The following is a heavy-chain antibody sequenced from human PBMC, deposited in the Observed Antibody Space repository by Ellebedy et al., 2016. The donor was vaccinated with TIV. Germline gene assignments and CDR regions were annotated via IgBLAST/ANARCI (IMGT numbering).Heavy chain of an antibody. V-gene: IGHV4-61*01. D-gene: IGHD6-6*01. J-gene: IGHJ4*02. CDR3: ARSSSIAARLKFDY. Sequence: MPSETLSLTCTVSGGSVRSGSYYWSWIRQPPGKELEWIGYIYDSGSTNHNPSLKSRVTISIDTSKNQFSLKLSSVTAADTALCYCARSSSIAARLKFDYWGQGILVTVSS. CDR1: GGSVRSGSYY. CDR2: IYDSGST.